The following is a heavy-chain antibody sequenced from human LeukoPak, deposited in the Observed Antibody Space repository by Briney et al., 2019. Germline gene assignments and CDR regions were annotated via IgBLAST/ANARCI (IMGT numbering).Heavy chain of an antibody. J-gene: IGHJ4*02. CDR2: IYYSGRT. D-gene: IGHD3-10*01. Sequence: SETLSLTCTVSGGSISSGGWYWSWIRQHPVKGLEWIGYIYYSGRTYYNPSLKSRLTISLDTSENQFSLKLSSVTAADTAVYYCASGEYYFDSWGQGTLVTVSS. V-gene: IGHV4-31*03. CDR1: GGSISSGGWY. CDR3: ASGEYYFDS.